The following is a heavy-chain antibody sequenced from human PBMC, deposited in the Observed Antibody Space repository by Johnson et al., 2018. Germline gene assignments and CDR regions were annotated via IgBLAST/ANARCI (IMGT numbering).Heavy chain of an antibody. CDR3: ARGPYYDYWTGAREYYFYY. J-gene: IGHJ4*01. CDR2: IFYSGST. D-gene: IGHD3-3*01. Sequence: QVQLQESGPGLMKPSETLSLNCNVSGDSISSSSYYWGWIRQPPGKGLEWIGSIFYSGSTDYNPSLKSRVIISVDTSQHQFSLNLASVTAAEPAVYYCARGPYYDYWTGAREYYFYYWCQGTLVTVAS. CDR1: GDSISSSSYY. V-gene: IGHV4-39*07.